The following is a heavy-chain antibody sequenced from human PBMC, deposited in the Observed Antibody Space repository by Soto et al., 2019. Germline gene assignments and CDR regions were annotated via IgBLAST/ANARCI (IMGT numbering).Heavy chain of an antibody. CDR1: GDSVSSNSAA. CDR3: ARDEIFGVVIRYYYYGMDV. J-gene: IGHJ6*02. CDR2: TYYRSKWYN. Sequence: SQTLSLTCAISGDSVSSNSAAWNWIRQSPSRGHEWLGRTYYRSKWYNDYAVSVKSRITINPDTSKNQFSLQLSSVTPEDTAVYYCARDEIFGVVIRYYYYGMDVWGQGTTVTVSS. V-gene: IGHV6-1*01. D-gene: IGHD3-3*01.